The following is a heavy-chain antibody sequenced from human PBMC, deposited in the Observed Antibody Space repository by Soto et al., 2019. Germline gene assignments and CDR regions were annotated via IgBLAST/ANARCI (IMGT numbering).Heavy chain of an antibody. CDR1: EFTSSNYS. Sequence: GGSMRLSSAAAEFTSSNYSRSWVRQAPGKGLEWVSSISSSSSYIYYADSVKGRFTISRDNAKNSLYLQINSLRAGDTVVYYCARAQYDSSGYAIEYWGQGTLVTVSS. CDR2: ISSSSSYI. CDR3: ARAQYDSSGYAIEY. D-gene: IGHD3-22*01. V-gene: IGHV3-21*01. J-gene: IGHJ4*01.